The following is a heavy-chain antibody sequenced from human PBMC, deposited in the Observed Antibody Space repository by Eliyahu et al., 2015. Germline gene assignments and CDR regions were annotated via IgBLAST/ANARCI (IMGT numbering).Heavy chain of an antibody. D-gene: IGHD4-17*01. CDR2: IXYXGST. Sequence: QVQLQESGPGLVKPSETLSLTCTVSGGSVSSGSYXWXXVRQPPGXGXEXIGYIXYXGSTNXNPXLKSRVTISVDTSKNQFSLKLSSVTAADTAVYYCARDKQETDGDYFGYSYYYYGMDVWGQGTTVTVSS. V-gene: IGHV4-61*01. CDR3: ARDKQETDGDYFGYSYYYYGMDV. J-gene: IGHJ6*02. CDR1: GGSVSSGSYX.